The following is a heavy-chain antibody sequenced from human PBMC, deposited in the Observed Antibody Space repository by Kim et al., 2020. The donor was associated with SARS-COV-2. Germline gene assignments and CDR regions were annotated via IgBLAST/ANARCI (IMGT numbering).Heavy chain of an antibody. D-gene: IGHD2-15*01. CDR1: GFTFDDYT. CDR2: ISWDGGST. CDR3: AKAIFNIVMDY. Sequence: GGSLRLSCAASGFTFDDYTMHWVRQAPGKGLEWVSLISWDGGSTYYADSVKGRFTISRDNSKNSLYLQMNSLRTGDTALYYCAKAIFNIVMDYWGQGTLVTVSS. J-gene: IGHJ4*02. V-gene: IGHV3-43*01.